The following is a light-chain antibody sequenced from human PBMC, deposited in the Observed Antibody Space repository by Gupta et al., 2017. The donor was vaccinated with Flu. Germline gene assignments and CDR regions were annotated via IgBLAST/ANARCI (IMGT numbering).Light chain of an antibody. Sequence: DIVMTNSPDSLAVSLAERATINCKSSQSVLYSSNNKTYLAWYQQKPGQPPKLLIYWASTRESGVPDRFSGSGSGTDFTLTISSLQAEDVAVYYCQQYYSTPQTFGQGTKVEIK. V-gene: IGKV4-1*01. J-gene: IGKJ1*01. CDR3: QQYYSTPQT. CDR2: WAS. CDR1: QSVLYSSNNKTY.